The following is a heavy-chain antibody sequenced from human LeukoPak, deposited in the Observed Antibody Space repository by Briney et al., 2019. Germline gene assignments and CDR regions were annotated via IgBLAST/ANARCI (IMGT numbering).Heavy chain of an antibody. D-gene: IGHD3-10*01. V-gene: IGHV1-69*13. CDR3: ATSGGDYYYYSLDV. J-gene: IGHJ6*03. CDR2: IIPVLGTT. CDR1: GGTFSRYA. Sequence: SVKVSCKASGGTFSRYAISWVRQAPGQGLEWMGGIIPVLGTTNYAQTFQNKVTITADESTSTTYMELSSLTSEDTAVYYCATSGGDYYYYSLDVWGKGTPVTISS.